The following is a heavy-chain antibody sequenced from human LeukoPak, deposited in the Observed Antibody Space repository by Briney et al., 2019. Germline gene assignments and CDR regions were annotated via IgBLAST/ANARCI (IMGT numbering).Heavy chain of an antibody. V-gene: IGHV4-34*01. CDR1: GESFSSYY. D-gene: IGHD5-24*01. J-gene: IGHJ4*02. CDR3: ARVDGDGYNIPDY. CDR2: INHSGNT. Sequence: SETLSLTCAVYGESFSSYYWSWIRQPPGKGLEWIGEINHSGNTNYNPSLKSRVTISVDTSKNQFSLKLSSVTAADTAVYYCARVDGDGYNIPDYWGQGTLATASS.